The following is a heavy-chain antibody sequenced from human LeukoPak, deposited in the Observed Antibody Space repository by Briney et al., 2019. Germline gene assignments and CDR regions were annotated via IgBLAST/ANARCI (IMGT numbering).Heavy chain of an antibody. D-gene: IGHD4-17*01. J-gene: IGHJ4*02. CDR3: ARDYDYGDYGKDY. Sequence: SETLSLTCTVSGGSISSSSYYWGWIRQPPGKGLEWIGSIYYSGSTYYNPSLKSRVTISVDTSKNQFSLKLNSVTAADTAGYYCARDYDYGDYGKDYWGQGTLVTVSS. CDR2: IYYSGST. V-gene: IGHV4-39*07. CDR1: GGSISSSSYY.